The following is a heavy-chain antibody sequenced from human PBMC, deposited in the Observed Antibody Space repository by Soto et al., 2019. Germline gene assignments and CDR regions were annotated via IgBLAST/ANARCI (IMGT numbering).Heavy chain of an antibody. D-gene: IGHD5-12*01. CDR1: GYTFTSYN. CDR2: MNPNSGNT. CDR3: ARASSGYSFDAFDM. V-gene: IGHV1-8*01. J-gene: IGHJ3*02. Sequence: QVQLVQSGAEVKKPGASVKVSCKASGYTFTSYNVNWARQATGQGLEWMGWMNPNSGNTGYAQKFQGRVTLTRNTSISTAYMEVSSLRSEDTAVYYCARASSGYSFDAFDMWGQGTMVTVSS.